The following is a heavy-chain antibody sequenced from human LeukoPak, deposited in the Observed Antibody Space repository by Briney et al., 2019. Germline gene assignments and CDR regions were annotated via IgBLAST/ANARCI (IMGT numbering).Heavy chain of an antibody. CDR2: IKQDGSEK. D-gene: IGHD6-19*01. V-gene: IGHV3-7*01. Sequence: GGSLRLSCAASGFTFSRYWMSWVRQAPGKGLEWVANIKQDGSEKYYVDSVKGRFTISRDNAKNSLYLQMNSLRAEDTAVYYCVLQKWLGEYFDYWGQGTLVTVSS. CDR1: GFTFSRYW. J-gene: IGHJ4*02. CDR3: VLQKWLGEYFDY.